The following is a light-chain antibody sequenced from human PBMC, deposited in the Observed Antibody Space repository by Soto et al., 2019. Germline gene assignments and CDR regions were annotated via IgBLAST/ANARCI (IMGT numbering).Light chain of an antibody. V-gene: IGKV3-11*01. CDR3: QQRSNWPRT. CDR1: QIVTGDY. Sequence: EVVLTQSPGTLSLSPGEGATLSCRASQIVTGDYLAWYQQKPGQAPRLLIYDASNRATGIPARFSGSGSGTDFTLTISSLESEDFAVYYCQQRSNWPRTFGQGTKVDIK. J-gene: IGKJ1*01. CDR2: DAS.